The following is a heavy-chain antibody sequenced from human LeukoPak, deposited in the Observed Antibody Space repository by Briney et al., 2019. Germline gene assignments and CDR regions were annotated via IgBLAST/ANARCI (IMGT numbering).Heavy chain of an antibody. D-gene: IGHD3-10*01. Sequence: GGSLRLSCAASGFTFSTYNMNWVRQAPGKGLEWVSYISCSGGDIYYADSVKGRFTISRDNAKNSLYLQMNSLRAEDTALYYCARFSSGGSGSYYNPFDYWGQGTLVTVSS. V-gene: IGHV3-48*01. CDR2: ISCSGGDI. CDR1: GFTFSTYN. CDR3: ARFSSGGSGSYYNPFDY. J-gene: IGHJ4*02.